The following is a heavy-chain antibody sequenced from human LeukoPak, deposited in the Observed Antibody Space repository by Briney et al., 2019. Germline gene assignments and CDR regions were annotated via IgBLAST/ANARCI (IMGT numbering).Heavy chain of an antibody. J-gene: IGHJ4*02. D-gene: IGHD2-15*01. CDR3: ARNSIYCSGGSCYSDY. CDR1: GGSISSYY. V-gene: IGHV4-59*08. CDR2: MYYSGTT. Sequence: SETLSLTCTVSGGSISSYYWSWIRQPPGKGLEWIGYMYYSGTTNYNPSLKSRVTISVDTSKNQFSLKLSSVTAADTAVYYCARNSIYCSGGSCYSDYWGQGTLVTVSS.